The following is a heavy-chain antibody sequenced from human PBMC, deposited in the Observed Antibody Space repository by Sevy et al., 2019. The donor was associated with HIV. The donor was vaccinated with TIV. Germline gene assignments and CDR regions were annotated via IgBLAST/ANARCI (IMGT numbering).Heavy chain of an antibody. CDR2: IYPGDSVT. J-gene: IGHJ4*02. CDR3: ERYPIVVVPAAAYYFDY. CDR1: GYTFSNYW. D-gene: IGHD2-2*01. V-gene: IGHV5-51*01. Sequence: GESLKISCKGSGYTFSNYWIGWVRQMPGKGLEWMGVIYPGDSVTRYSPSFQGQVTMSADKSTSTAYLQWSSLKTSDTAIYYCERYPIVVVPAAAYYFDYWGQGTLVTVSS.